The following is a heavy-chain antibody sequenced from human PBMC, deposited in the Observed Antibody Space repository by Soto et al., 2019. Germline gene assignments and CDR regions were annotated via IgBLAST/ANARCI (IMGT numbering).Heavy chain of an antibody. Sequence: VTVSGRAYVYTFTGYGINWVRQAPGQGLEWMGRISASNGNTNYAQKFQGRVTMTRDTSTSTVYMELSSLRSEDTAVYYCARAPEVTIFRVVYDYWGQATLVTVSS. V-gene: IGHV1-18*01. CDR2: ISASNGNT. D-gene: IGHD3-3*01. J-gene: IGHJ4*02. CDR3: ARAPEVTIFRVVYDY. CDR1: VYTFTGYG.